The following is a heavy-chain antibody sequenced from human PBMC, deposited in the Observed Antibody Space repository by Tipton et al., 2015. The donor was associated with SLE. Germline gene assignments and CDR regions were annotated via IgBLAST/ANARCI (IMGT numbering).Heavy chain of an antibody. D-gene: IGHD2-2*01. CDR1: GDSFTSQW. V-gene: IGHV5-51*03. J-gene: IGHJ6*02. CDR2: IYPDDSDT. CDR3: ARYCTGTSCLRGSYGMDV. Sequence: QLVQSGAEVKKPGESLKISCKGSGDSFTSQWIGWVRQMPGKGLEWMGVIYPDDSDTRYSPSFQAQVTISADKSISTAYLQWSSLKASDTAMYYCARYCTGTSCLRGSYGMDVWGQGTSVTVSS.